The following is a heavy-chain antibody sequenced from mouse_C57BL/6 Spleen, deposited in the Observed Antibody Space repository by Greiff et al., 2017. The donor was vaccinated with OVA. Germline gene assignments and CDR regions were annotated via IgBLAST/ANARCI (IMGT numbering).Heavy chain of an antibody. V-gene: IGHV1-61*01. CDR3: ARGGYYRDYYAMDY. Sequence: QVQLQQPGAELVRPGSSVKLSCKASGYTFTSYWMDWVKQRPGQGLEWIGNIYPSDSETHYNQKFKDKATLTVDKSSSTAYMQLSSLTSEDSAVYYCARGGYYRDYYAMDYWGQGTSVTVSS. CDR2: IYPSDSET. CDR1: GYTFTSYW. D-gene: IGHD1-1*01. J-gene: IGHJ4*01.